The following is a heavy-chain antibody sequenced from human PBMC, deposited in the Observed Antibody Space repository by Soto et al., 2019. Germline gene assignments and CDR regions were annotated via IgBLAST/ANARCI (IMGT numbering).Heavy chain of an antibody. CDR3: ARWTVGATGIDY. D-gene: IGHD1-26*01. CDR2: IYYSGST. J-gene: IGHJ4*02. CDR1: GGSISSYY. V-gene: IGHV4-59*08. Sequence: QVQLQESGPGLVKPSETLSLTCTVSGGSISSYYWSWIRQPPGKGLEWIGYIYYSGSTNYNPSLKSRVTISVDTSKNQFSLKLSSVTAADTAVYYCARWTVGATGIDYWGQGTLVTVSS.